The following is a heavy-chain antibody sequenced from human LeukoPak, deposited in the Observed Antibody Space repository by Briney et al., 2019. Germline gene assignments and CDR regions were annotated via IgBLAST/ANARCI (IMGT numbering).Heavy chain of an antibody. Sequence: PLETLSLTCTVSGGSISSYYWSWIRQPAGKGLEWIGRIYTSGSTNYNPSLMSRVTMSVDTSKNQFSLKLSSVTAADTAVYYCARAFSAIRDLWAFDIWGQGTMVTVSS. CDR1: GGSISSYY. CDR2: IYTSGST. J-gene: IGHJ3*02. V-gene: IGHV4-4*07. D-gene: IGHD2-2*02. CDR3: ARAFSAIRDLWAFDI.